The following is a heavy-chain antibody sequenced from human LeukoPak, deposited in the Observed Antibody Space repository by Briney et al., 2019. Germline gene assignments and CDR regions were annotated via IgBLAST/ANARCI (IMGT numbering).Heavy chain of an antibody. V-gene: IGHV3-30*03. CDR3: ARDTIAAAGTSYYYGMDV. CDR2: ISYDGSNK. CDR1: GFTFSSYG. J-gene: IGHJ6*02. Sequence: PGGSLRLSCAASGFTFSSYGMHWVRQAPGKGLEWVAVISYDGSNKYYADSVKGRFTISRDNSKNTLYLQMNSLRAEDTAVYYCARDTIAAAGTSYYYGMDVWGQGTTVTVSS. D-gene: IGHD6-13*01.